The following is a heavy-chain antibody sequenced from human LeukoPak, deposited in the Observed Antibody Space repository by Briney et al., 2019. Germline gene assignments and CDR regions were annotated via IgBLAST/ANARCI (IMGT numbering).Heavy chain of an antibody. Sequence: GGSLRLSCAASGFTFSSYWMHWVRQAPGKGLVWVSRINSDGSSTSYADSVKGRFTISRDNSKNTLYLQMNSLRAEDTAVYYCAKVIIRWELATGFDYWGQGTLVTVSS. J-gene: IGHJ4*02. CDR1: GFTFSSYW. V-gene: IGHV3-74*01. D-gene: IGHD1-26*01. CDR2: INSDGSST. CDR3: AKVIIRWELATGFDY.